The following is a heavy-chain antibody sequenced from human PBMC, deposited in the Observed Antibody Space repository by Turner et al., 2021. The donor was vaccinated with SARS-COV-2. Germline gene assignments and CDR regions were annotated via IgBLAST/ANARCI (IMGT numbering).Heavy chain of an antibody. Sequence: QVQLVQSGAEVTKPGVSVKVTCKAFGYTFTSYDINWVRQATGQGLEWMGWMNPNIGNTVYAQKFQGRVTITRNTSISTAYMELSSLRSDDTAVYYCARVGVGATEYMDVWGKGTTVTVSS. D-gene: IGHD1-26*01. CDR1: GYTFTSYD. CDR3: ARVGVGATEYMDV. CDR2: MNPNIGNT. J-gene: IGHJ6*03. V-gene: IGHV1-8*03.